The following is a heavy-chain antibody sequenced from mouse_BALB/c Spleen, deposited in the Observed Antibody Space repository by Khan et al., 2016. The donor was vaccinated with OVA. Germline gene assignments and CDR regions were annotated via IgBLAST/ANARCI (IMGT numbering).Heavy chain of an antibody. CDR1: GYTFTDYY. V-gene: IGHV1-77*01. Sequence: QVQLQQSGAELARPGASVKLSCKASGYTFTDYYINWVKQRTGQGLEWIGEIYPGSGNTYYNEKFKGKATLTADKSSSTAYMQLSSLTSEDSAVYFCARGEVFDNWGQGTTLTDSS. CDR2: IYPGSGNT. J-gene: IGHJ2*01. CDR3: ARGEVFDN.